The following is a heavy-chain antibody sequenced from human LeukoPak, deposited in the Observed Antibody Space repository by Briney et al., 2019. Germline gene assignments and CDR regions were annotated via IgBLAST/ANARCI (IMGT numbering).Heavy chain of an antibody. CDR1: GGSFSGYY. CDR2: INHSGST. Sequence: SETLSLTCAVYGGSFSGYYWSWIRQPPGKGLEWIGEINHSGSTNYNPSLKSRVTISVDTSKNQFSLKLSSVTAADTAVYYCARDRVIAATGTWIDYWGQGTRVTVSS. D-gene: IGHD6-13*01. V-gene: IGHV4-34*01. CDR3: ARDRVIAATGTWIDY. J-gene: IGHJ4*02.